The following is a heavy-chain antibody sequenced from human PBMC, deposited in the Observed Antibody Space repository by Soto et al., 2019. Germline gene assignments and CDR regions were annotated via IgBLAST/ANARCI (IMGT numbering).Heavy chain of an antibody. CDR1: GGSIRSGDYY. V-gene: IGHV4-61*08. D-gene: IGHD2-2*01. J-gene: IGHJ6*02. CDR3: ARGNFIVVVPAAGNYGMDV. Sequence: SETQSLTSPVSGGSIRSGDYYWSWIRQPPGKGLEWIGYIYYNGSTNYNPSLKSRVTISVDTSKNQFSLKLSSVTAADTAVYYCARGNFIVVVPAAGNYGMDVWGQGTTVTVSS. CDR2: IYYNGST.